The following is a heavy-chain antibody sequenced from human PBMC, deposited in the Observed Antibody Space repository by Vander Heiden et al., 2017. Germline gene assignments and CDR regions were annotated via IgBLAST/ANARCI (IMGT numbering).Heavy chain of an antibody. CDR2: ISGSGGST. CDR3: AKDHGSGSYSDY. J-gene: IGHJ4*02. V-gene: IGHV3-23*01. Sequence: SWVRQAPGKGLEWVSAISGSGGSTYYADSVKGRFTISRDNSKNTLYLQMNSLRAEDTAVYYCAKDHGSGSYSDYWGQGTLVTVSS. D-gene: IGHD3-10*01.